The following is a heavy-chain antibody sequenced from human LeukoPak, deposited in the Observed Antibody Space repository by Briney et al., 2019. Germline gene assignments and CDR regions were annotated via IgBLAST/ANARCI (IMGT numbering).Heavy chain of an antibody. J-gene: IGHJ3*02. CDR1: GYTFTGYY. V-gene: IGHV1-2*02. CDR3: ARDLYSSSWYSVSAFDI. Sequence: ASVKVSCKAPGYTFTGYYMHWVRQAPGQGLEWMGWINPNSGGTNYAQKFQGRVTMTRDTSISTAYMELSRLRSDDTAVYYCARDLYSSSWYSVSAFDIWGQGTMVTVSS. CDR2: INPNSGGT. D-gene: IGHD6-13*01.